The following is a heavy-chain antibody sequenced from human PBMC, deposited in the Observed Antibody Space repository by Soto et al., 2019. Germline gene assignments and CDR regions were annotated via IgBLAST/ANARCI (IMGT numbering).Heavy chain of an antibody. CDR2: ISSSSSYT. D-gene: IGHD4-17*01. CDR1: GFTFSDYY. Sequence: QVQLVESGGGLVQPGGSLRLSCAASGFTFSDYYMSWIRQAPGKGLEWGSYISSSSSYTNYADSVKGRFTISRDNAKISLYLNMTSLRAEDTAVYYCARDAEIMLESTTVTFYGYFDLWGRGTLVTVSS. J-gene: IGHJ2*01. CDR3: ARDAEIMLESTTVTFYGYFDL. V-gene: IGHV3-11*05.